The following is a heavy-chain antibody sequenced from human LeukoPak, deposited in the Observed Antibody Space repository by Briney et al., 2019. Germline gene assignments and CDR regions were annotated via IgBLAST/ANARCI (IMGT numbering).Heavy chain of an antibody. CDR2: ISAYNGNT. D-gene: IGHD2-15*01. CDR1: GYTFTSYG. Sequence: ASVTVSCKASGYTFTSYGISWVRQAHGHGLEWMGWISAYNGNTNYAQKLQGRVTMTTDTSTSTGYMELRSLRSDDAAVYYCARDLYCSGGSCYEGHWFDPWGQGTLVTVSS. V-gene: IGHV1-18*01. CDR3: ARDLYCSGGSCYEGHWFDP. J-gene: IGHJ5*02.